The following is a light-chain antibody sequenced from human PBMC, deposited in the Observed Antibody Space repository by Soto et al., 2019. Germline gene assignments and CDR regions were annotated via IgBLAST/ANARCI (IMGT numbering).Light chain of an antibody. Sequence: EIVMTQSPATVSVSPGERATLSCRASQSVSSYLAWYQQKPGQAPRLLIYGASTRATGIPARFSGSGSGTEFTLTISSLQSEDFAVYYCQHYNNWPLTFGGGTKVDIK. CDR2: GAS. CDR1: QSVSSY. CDR3: QHYNNWPLT. J-gene: IGKJ4*01. V-gene: IGKV3-15*01.